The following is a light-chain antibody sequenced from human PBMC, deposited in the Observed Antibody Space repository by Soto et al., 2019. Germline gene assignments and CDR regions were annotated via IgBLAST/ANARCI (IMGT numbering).Light chain of an antibody. CDR3: QQYNSYSTWT. CDR1: QSISSW. CDR2: DAS. V-gene: IGKV1-5*01. Sequence: DIQMTQSPSTLSACVGDRVTITCRGSQSISSWLARYQQKPGKAPKLLIYDASSLESGVPSRFSGSGSGTEFTLTISSLQPDDFATYYCQQYNSYSTWTFGQGTKVDIK. J-gene: IGKJ1*01.